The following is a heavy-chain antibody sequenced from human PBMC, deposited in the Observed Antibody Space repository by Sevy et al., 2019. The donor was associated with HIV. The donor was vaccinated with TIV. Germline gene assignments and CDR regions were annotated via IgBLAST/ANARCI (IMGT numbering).Heavy chain of an antibody. D-gene: IGHD3-9*01. Sequence: GGSLRLSCEVSGLSVTNNGMHWVRQAPGKGLEWVAVISYDGINKYYGDSVKGRFIISRDRSKNTLYLQMNILRIKDTAVYYCAKDFTGFYGMDVWGQGTTVTVSS. CDR2: ISYDGINK. CDR1: GLSVTNNG. CDR3: AKDFTGFYGMDV. J-gene: IGHJ6*02. V-gene: IGHV3-30*18.